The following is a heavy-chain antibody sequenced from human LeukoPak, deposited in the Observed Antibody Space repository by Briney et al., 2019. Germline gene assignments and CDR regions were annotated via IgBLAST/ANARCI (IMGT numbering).Heavy chain of an antibody. V-gene: IGHV3-23*01. CDR1: GFTFSFYS. Sequence: GGSLRLSCVASGFTFSFYSMTWVRQPPGKGLEWVSGISAGSAIIWYADSVRGRFTISRDNSKNTLYLQMNSLRAEDTAIYYCAKKNDYQGNYYGVDVWGRGTTVTVSS. CDR3: AKKNDYQGNYYGVDV. J-gene: IGHJ6*04. CDR2: ISAGSAII. D-gene: IGHD3-16*01.